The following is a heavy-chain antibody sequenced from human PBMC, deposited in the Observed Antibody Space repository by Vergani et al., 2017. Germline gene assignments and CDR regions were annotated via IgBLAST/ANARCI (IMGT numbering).Heavy chain of an antibody. V-gene: IGHV3-30*18. J-gene: IGHJ6*03. CDR3: AKDARIAAAGKGKNIYYYYMDV. CDR1: GFTFSNYT. D-gene: IGHD6-13*01. CDR2: ISYDGSNK. Sequence: VQLLESGGGLIQPGGSLTLSCVASGFTFSNYTMSWVRQAPGKGLEWVAVISYDGSNKYYADSVKGRFTISRDNSKNTLYLQMNSLRAEDTAVYYCAKDARIAAAGKGKNIYYYYMDVWGKGTTVTVSS.